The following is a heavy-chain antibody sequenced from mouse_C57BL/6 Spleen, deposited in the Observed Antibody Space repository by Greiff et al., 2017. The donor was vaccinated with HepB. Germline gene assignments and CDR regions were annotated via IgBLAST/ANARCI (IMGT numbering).Heavy chain of an antibody. CDR2: ISYDGSN. J-gene: IGHJ4*01. Sequence: DVHLVESGPGLVKPSQSLSLTCSVTGYSITSGYYWNWIRQFPGNKLEWMGYISYDGSNNSNPSLKNRISITLDTSKNQFFLKLNSVTTEDTATYYCASEAAMDYWGQGTSVTVSS. V-gene: IGHV3-6*01. CDR3: ASEAAMDY. CDR1: GYSITSGYY.